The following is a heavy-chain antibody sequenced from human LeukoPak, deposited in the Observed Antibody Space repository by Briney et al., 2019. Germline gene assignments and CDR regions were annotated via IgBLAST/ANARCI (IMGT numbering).Heavy chain of an antibody. D-gene: IGHD6-13*01. J-gene: IGHJ6*03. CDR1: GFTFSSYG. CDR3: AKDGYSSSWYLYYYYMDV. Sequence: GGSLRLSCAASGFTFSSYGMHWVRQAPGKGLEWVAVIWYDGSNKYYADSVKGRFTISRDNSNNTLYLQMNSLRAEDTAVYYCAKDGYSSSWYLYYYYMDVWGKGTTVTVSS. V-gene: IGHV3-33*06. CDR2: IWYDGSNK.